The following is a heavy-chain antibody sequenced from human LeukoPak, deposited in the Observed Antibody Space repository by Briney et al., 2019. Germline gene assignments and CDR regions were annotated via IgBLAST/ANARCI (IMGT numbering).Heavy chain of an antibody. CDR2: ISGTGNT. CDR3: AKDYDFWSGDPCPFDS. D-gene: IGHD3-3*01. CDR1: GFTFSNYA. V-gene: IGHV3-23*01. J-gene: IGHJ4*02. Sequence: PGGSLRLSCSASGFTFSNYAMNWVRQAPGKGLEWVSSISGTGNTYYSDSVKGRFTISRDNSKNSLYLQMNSLRADDTAVYYCAKDYDFWSGDPCPFDSWGQGTLVTVSS.